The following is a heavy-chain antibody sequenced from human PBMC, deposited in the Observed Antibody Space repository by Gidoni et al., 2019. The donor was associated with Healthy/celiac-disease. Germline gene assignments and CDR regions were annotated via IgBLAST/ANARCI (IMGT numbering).Heavy chain of an antibody. D-gene: IGHD6-19*01. Sequence: EVQLVESGGGLVKPGGSLRLSCAASGFTFSSYSMNWVRQAPGKGLEWVSSISSSSSYIYYADSVKGRFTISRDNAKNSLYLQMNSLRAEDTAVYYCARDLAVAGTRNYWGQGTLVTVSS. J-gene: IGHJ4*02. CDR2: ISSSSSYI. CDR3: ARDLAVAGTRNY. CDR1: GFTFSSYS. V-gene: IGHV3-21*01.